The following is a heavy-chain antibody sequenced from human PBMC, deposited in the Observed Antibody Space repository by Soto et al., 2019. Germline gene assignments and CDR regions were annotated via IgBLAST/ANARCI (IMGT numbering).Heavy chain of an antibody. J-gene: IGHJ6*03. CDR3: AGDSSRERYFLGF. D-gene: IGHD6-25*01. Sequence: LSQTLSLTCAISGDSVSSNSAAWNWIRQSPSRGLEWLGRTYYRSRWYNDYAVSVKSRITVNPDTSKNQFSLHLNSVTPEDTAVYYCAGDSSRERYFLGFWDKGTMVTVSS. CDR1: GDSVSSNSAA. CDR2: TYYRSRWYN. V-gene: IGHV6-1*01.